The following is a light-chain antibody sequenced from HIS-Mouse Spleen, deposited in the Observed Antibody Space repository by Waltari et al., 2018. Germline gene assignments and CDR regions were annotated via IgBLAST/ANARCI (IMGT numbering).Light chain of an antibody. CDR1: QSVSSSY. J-gene: IGKJ2*01. CDR2: GAS. Sequence: EIVLTQYSGRLSLAPGDRATLPCRASQSVSSSYLAWYQQKPGQAPRLLIYGASSRATGIPDRFSGSGSGTDFTLTISRLEPEDFAVYYCQQYGSSPPYTFGQGTKLEIK. V-gene: IGKV3-20*01. CDR3: QQYGSSPPYT.